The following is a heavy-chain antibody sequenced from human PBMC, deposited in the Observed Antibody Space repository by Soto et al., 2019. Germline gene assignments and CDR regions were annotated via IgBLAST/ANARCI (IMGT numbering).Heavy chain of an antibody. D-gene: IGHD4-17*01. Sequence: QVQLVESGGGLVKPGGSLRLSCAASGFTFSDYYMSWIRQAPGKGLKCVSYISSSGSTINYADSVKGRFTISRYNAKNSLYLQMNSLRAEDTAAYYGARFLTTVTGDAFDIGVQGTMVTVSS. CDR2: ISSSGSTI. J-gene: IGHJ3*02. CDR1: GFTFSDYY. V-gene: IGHV3-11*01. CDR3: ARFLTTVTGDAFDI.